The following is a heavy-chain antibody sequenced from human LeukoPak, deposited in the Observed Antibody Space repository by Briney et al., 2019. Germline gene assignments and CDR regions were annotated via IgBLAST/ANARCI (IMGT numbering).Heavy chain of an antibody. CDR3: ARDWREQPPFNYFYFGMEV. V-gene: IGHV4-34*01. CDR2: INHSGST. CDR1: GGSFSGYY. J-gene: IGHJ6*02. D-gene: IGHD3-9*01. Sequence: SETLSLTCAVYGGSFSGYYWSWIRQPPGKGLEWIGEINHSGSTNYNPSLKSRVTISVDTSKNQFSLKLSSVTAADTAVYYCARDWREQPPFNYFYFGMEVWGQGTTVTVSS.